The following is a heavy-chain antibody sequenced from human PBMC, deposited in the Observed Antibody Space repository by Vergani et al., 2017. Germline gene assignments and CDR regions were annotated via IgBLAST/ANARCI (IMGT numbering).Heavy chain of an antibody. J-gene: IGHJ3*01. CDR2: VYWNDDE. CDR1: GFSLTTGGEG. D-gene: IGHD3-9*01. CDR3: VHRLGYFDWDGAFDV. Sequence: QITLRESGPTLVKPTQTLTLTCTFSGFSLTTGGEGVGWIRQPPGRALDWLAFVYWNDDERYSPSLKSRVTITKDTSKNEVILTMATLDPVDKATYYCVHRLGYFDWDGAFDVWGPGTMVTVSS. V-gene: IGHV2-5*01.